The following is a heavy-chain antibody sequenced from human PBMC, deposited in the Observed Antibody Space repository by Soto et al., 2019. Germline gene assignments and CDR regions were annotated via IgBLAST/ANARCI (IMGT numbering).Heavy chain of an antibody. Sequence: SETLSLTCTVSGGSISSYYWSWIRQPAGKGLEWIGRIYTSGSTNYNPSLKSRVTMSVDTSKNQFSLKLSSVTAADTAVYYCASGADSVDYYYGMDVWGQGTTVTVSS. J-gene: IGHJ6*02. D-gene: IGHD3-16*01. V-gene: IGHV4-4*07. CDR1: GGSISSYY. CDR2: IYTSGST. CDR3: ASGADSVDYYYGMDV.